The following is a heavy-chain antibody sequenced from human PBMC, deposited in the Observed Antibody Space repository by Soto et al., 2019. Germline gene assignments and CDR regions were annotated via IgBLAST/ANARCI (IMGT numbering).Heavy chain of an antibody. CDR2: ISAYSGST. J-gene: IGHJ4*02. CDR3: ARDFTKSSSWPYYFDY. V-gene: IGHV1-18*01. D-gene: IGHD6-13*01. Sequence: QVQLVQSGAEVKKPGASVKVSCKASGYTFTTYGISWVRQAPGQGLEWMGWISAYSGSTKFAQKLQGRVTMTTDTCTTTAYMELRSLTSDDTAVHYCARDFTKSSSWPYYFDYCGQGTLVTVSS. CDR1: GYTFTTYG.